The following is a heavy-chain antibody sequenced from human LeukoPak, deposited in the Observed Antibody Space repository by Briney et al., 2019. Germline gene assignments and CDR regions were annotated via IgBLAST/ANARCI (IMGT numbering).Heavy chain of an antibody. CDR1: GFTFSSYG. Sequence: PGGSLRLSCAASGFTFSSYGMHWVRQAPGKGLEWVAVISYDGSNKYYADSVKGRFTISRDNSKNTLYLQMNSLRAEDTAVYYCARDYRVAGYGMDVWGQGTTVTVSS. J-gene: IGHJ6*02. D-gene: IGHD3-16*02. V-gene: IGHV3-30*03. CDR3: ARDYRVAGYGMDV. CDR2: ISYDGSNK.